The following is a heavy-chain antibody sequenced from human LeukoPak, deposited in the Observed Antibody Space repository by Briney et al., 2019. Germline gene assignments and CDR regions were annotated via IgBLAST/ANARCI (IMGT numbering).Heavy chain of an antibody. CDR3: ARSYYDILTGYYPTGYDY. CDR2: IYPGDSDT. V-gene: IGHV5-51*01. D-gene: IGHD3-9*01. J-gene: IGHJ4*02. CDR1: GYSFTSYW. Sequence: GESLKISCKGSGYSFTSYWIGWVRQMPGKGLEWVGIIYPGDSDTRYSPSFQGQVTISADKSISTAYLQWSSLKASDTAMYYCARSYYDILTGYYPTGYDYWGQGTLVTVSS.